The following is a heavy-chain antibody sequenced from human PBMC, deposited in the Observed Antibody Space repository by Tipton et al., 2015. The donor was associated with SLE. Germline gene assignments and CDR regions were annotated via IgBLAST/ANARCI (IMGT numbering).Heavy chain of an antibody. Sequence: SLRLSCAASGFTITSHAMHWVRQAPGKGLEWVALITRDDMKKYYSDSVKGRFTISRDTSMNTLFLQMNSQRAEDTAVYYCARNDLIAVAGHYFDVFDIWGQGTMVTVSS. V-gene: IGHV3-30*04. CDR2: ITRDDMKK. J-gene: IGHJ3*02. CDR3: ARNDLIAVAGHYFDVFDI. CDR1: GFTITSHA. D-gene: IGHD6-19*01.